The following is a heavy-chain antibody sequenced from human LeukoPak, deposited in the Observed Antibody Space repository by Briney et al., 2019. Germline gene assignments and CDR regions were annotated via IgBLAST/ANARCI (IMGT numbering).Heavy chain of an antibody. Sequence: GGSLRLSCAASGFTFSSYSMNWVRRAPGKGLEWVSYISSSSSTIYYADSVKGRFTISRDNAKNSLYLQMNSLRAEDTAVYYCAHGAMYQLDSWGQGTLVIVSS. D-gene: IGHD2-2*01. V-gene: IGHV3-48*01. CDR3: AHGAMYQLDS. CDR2: ISSSSSTI. CDR1: GFTFSSYS. J-gene: IGHJ4*02.